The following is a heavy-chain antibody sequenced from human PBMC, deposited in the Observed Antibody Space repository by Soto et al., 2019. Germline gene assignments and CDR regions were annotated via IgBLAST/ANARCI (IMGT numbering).Heavy chain of an antibody. CDR1: GASISSGGYC. D-gene: IGHD6-19*01. CDR2: VYDRGST. J-gene: IGHJ4*02. CDR3: ASQATGWYPDY. V-gene: IGHV4-31*03. Sequence: QVELQESGPGLVKPSQTLFLTCTVSGASISSGGYCWSWVRQHPGKGLERIGYVYDRGSTYYNPSLKSRDSISLDTSKNQYSLKLTSVTAADTAVYYCASQATGWYPDYWGQGTLVTVSS.